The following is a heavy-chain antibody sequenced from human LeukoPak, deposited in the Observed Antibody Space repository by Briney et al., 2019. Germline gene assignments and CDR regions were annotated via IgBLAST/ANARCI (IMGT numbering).Heavy chain of an antibody. Sequence: SETLSLTCTVSGGSISSHCWTWIRQSPVKGLEWIGDISNSGSTSYNPSLKSRVTISIDTSKNQFSLKLSSVTAADTAVYYCGRDALVGYFSYYYMDVWGKVTTVTVSS. CDR1: GGSISSHC. CDR2: ISNSGST. J-gene: IGHJ6*03. V-gene: IGHV4-59*11. CDR3: GRDALVGYFSYYYMDV. D-gene: IGHD2-15*01.